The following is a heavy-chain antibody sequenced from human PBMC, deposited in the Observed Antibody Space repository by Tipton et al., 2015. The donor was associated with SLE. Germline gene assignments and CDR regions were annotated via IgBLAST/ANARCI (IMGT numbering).Heavy chain of an antibody. V-gene: IGHV4-59*11. D-gene: IGHD3-16*01. CDR2: VFYSGSS. CDR1: GVYISDHY. Sequence: TLSLTCTVSGVYISDHYWTWIRQPPGKGLEWLAYVFYSGSSNFNRAHYNPSLMGRVTISVDTSRNQFSLRLTSVTAADTAVYYCANYHYDASGSQSVDYWGQGALVTVSS. J-gene: IGHJ4*02. CDR3: ANYHYDASGSQSVDY.